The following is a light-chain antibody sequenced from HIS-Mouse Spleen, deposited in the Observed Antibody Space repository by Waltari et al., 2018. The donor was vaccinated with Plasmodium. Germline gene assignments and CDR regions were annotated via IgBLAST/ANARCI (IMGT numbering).Light chain of an antibody. CDR2: AAS. V-gene: IGKV1-8*01. Sequence: AIRMTQSPSSFSASTGDTVTITCRASQGFSSYLAWYQQKPGKAPKLLIYAASTLQSGVPSRFSGSGSGTDFTLTISCLQSEDFATYYCQQYYSYPLTFGGGTKVEIK. CDR3: QQYYSYPLT. J-gene: IGKJ4*01. CDR1: QGFSSY.